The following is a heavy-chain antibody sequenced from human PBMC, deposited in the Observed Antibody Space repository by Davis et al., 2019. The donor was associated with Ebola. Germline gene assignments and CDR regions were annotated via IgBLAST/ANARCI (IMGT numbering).Heavy chain of an antibody. CDR2: ISAYNGNT. CDR1: GGTFSSYA. CDR3: ARVDRGYCSSTSCLKQLMMYNWFDP. V-gene: IGHV1-18*01. J-gene: IGHJ5*02. Sequence: ASVKVSCKASGGTFSSYAISWVRQAPGQGLEWMGWISAYNGNTNYAQKLQGRVTMTTDTSTSTAYMELRSLRSDDTAVYYCARVDRGYCSSTSCLKQLMMYNWFDPWGQGTLVTVSS. D-gene: IGHD2-2*01.